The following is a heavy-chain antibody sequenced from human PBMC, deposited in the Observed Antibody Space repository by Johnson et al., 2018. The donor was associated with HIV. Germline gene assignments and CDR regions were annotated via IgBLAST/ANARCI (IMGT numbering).Heavy chain of an antibody. V-gene: IGHV3-7*05. CDR1: GFSFNSYW. J-gene: IGHJ3*02. CDR2: IKEDESEK. D-gene: IGHD2-15*01. CDR3: ARELGYCSGGSCHDAFDI. Sequence: VQLVESGGGVVQPGGSLRLSCAASGFSFNSYWMSWVRQVPGKGLEFVANIKEDESEKSYVESVKGRFTISRDNAKNSLYLQMDSLRAEDTALYYCARELGYCSGGSCHDAFDIWGQGTKVTVSS.